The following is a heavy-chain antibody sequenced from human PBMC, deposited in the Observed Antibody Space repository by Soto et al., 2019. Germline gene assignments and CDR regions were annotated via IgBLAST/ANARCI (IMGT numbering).Heavy chain of an antibody. Sequence: QVQLQQWGAGLLKPSETLSLTCAVYGGSFSGYYWSWIRQPPGKGLEWIGEINNSGSTNYNPSLKSRVTISVDTSKNQFSLKLSFVTAADTAMYYCARVGITMVRGVISPWGQGTLVTVSS. V-gene: IGHV4-34*01. J-gene: IGHJ5*02. CDR3: ARVGITMVRGVISP. CDR2: INNSGST. D-gene: IGHD3-10*01. CDR1: GGSFSGYY.